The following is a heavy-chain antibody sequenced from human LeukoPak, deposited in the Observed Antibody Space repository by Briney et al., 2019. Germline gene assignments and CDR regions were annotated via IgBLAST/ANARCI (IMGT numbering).Heavy chain of an antibody. CDR1: GFTFSIYD. CDR3: ESDADGHADH. CDR2: ISNSGGRI. V-gene: IGHV3-48*04. J-gene: IGHJ4*02. Sequence: GGSLRLSCAASGFTFSIYDMNWVRQAPAKGLEWISYISNSGGRIEYADSVKGRFTISRDNVKNSLYLHMNFLGVDDTAMYYCESDADGHADHWGQGSLVTVSS. D-gene: IGHD4-17*01.